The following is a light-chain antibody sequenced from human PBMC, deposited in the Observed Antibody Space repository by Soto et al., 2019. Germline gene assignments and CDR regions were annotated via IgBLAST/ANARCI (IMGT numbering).Light chain of an antibody. CDR2: EVS. J-gene: IGLJ3*02. CDR1: SSDAGGYNY. CDR3: SSYTSSSTLCV. Sequence: QSALTQPASVSGSPGQSITISCTGTSSDAGGYNYVSWYQQHPGKAPKLMIYEVSNRPSGVSNRFSGSKSGNTASLTISGLQAEDEADYYCSSYTSSSTLCVFGGGTKLTVL. V-gene: IGLV2-14*01.